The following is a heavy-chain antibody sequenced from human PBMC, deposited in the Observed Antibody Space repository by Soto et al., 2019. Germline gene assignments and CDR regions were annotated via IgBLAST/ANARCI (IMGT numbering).Heavy chain of an antibody. CDR1: GYTFTSYG. J-gene: IGHJ3*02. Sequence: QVQLVQSGAEVKKPGASVKVSCKASGYTFTSYGISWVRQAPGQGLEWMGWISAYNGNTNYAQKRQGRVTMTTDTSTSTAYMELRSLRSDDTAVYYCARDGAAMVKTVYDAFDIWGQGTMVTVSS. V-gene: IGHV1-18*01. D-gene: IGHD5-18*01. CDR2: ISAYNGNT. CDR3: ARDGAAMVKTVYDAFDI.